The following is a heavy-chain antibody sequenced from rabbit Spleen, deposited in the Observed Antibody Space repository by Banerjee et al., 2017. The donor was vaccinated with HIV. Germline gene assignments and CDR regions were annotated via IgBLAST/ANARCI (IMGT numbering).Heavy chain of an antibody. CDR2: IYTISGSA. V-gene: IGHV1S40*01. CDR1: GFDLSSGYW. Sequence: QSLEESGGELVKPGASLTLTCTASGFDLSSGYWICWVRQAPGKGLEWIACIYTISGSAWYASWAKGRFTISKTSSTTVTLQMPSLTAADTATYFCARSLNGDSGGVASTRLGLWGPGTLVTVS. J-gene: IGHJ3*01. D-gene: IGHD1-1*01. CDR3: ARSLNGDSGGVASTRLGL.